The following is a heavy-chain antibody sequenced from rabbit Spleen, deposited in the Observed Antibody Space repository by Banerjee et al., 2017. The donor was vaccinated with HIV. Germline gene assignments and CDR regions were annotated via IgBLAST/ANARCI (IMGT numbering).Heavy chain of an antibody. CDR1: GFSFSSPYY. V-gene: IGHV1S45*01. CDR3: ARMDGSSGWASNL. D-gene: IGHD4-1*01. CDR2: IYTGSGGST. J-gene: IGHJ4*01. Sequence: QEQLEESGGDLVKPGASLTLTCTASGFSFSSPYYMCWVRQTPGKGLEWIACIYTGSGGSTYYASWAKGRFTISKTSSTTVTLQMTSLTAADTATYFCARMDGSSGWASNLWGPGTLVTVS.